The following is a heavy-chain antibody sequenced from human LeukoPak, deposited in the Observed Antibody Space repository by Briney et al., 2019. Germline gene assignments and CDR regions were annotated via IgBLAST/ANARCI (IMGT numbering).Heavy chain of an antibody. V-gene: IGHV3-66*01. CDR3: ARDSTRYYYDSSGTFDY. CDR1: GFTVSSNY. CDR2: IYSGGST. D-gene: IGHD3-22*01. Sequence: PGGSLRLSCAASGFTVSSNYMSWVRQAPGKGLEWVSVIYSGGSTYYADSVKGRFTISRDNSKNTLYLQMNSLRAEDTAVYYCARDSTRYYYDSSGTFDYWGQGTLVTVSS. J-gene: IGHJ4*02.